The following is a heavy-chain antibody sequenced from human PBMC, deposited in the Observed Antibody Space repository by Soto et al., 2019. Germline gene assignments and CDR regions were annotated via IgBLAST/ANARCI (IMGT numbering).Heavy chain of an antibody. D-gene: IGHD3-3*01. CDR2: INHRGGA. Sequence: SGTLSLTCAAHNGSFTDYFWTWIRQSPGKGLEWIGEINHRGGATYNPSLRSRVTISIDTSKNHFSLSLRSLTAADTAVYYCVARGMTYDFRRGPNPFDTWGHGTRVTVSA. J-gene: IGHJ5*01. V-gene: IGHV4-34*01. CDR1: NGSFTDYF. CDR3: VARGMTYDFRRGPNPFDT.